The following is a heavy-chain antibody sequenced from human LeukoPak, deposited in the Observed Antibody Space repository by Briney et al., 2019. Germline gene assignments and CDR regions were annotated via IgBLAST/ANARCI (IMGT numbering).Heavy chain of an antibody. J-gene: IGHJ4*02. V-gene: IGHV1-2*02. Sequence: ASVKVSCKASGYTFTGYYMHWVRQAPGQGLEWMGWINPNSGGTNYAQKFQGRVTMTRDTSISTAYMELSSLRSEDMAVYYCARESGGRYSPEYYFDYWGQGTLVTVSS. CDR2: INPNSGGT. CDR1: GYTFTGYY. CDR3: ARESGGRYSPEYYFDY. D-gene: IGHD1-26*01.